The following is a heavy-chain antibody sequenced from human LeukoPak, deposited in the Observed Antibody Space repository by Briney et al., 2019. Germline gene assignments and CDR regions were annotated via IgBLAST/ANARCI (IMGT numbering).Heavy chain of an antibody. CDR3: ARGHIVVVPAALDY. V-gene: IGHV1-18*01. D-gene: IGHD2-2*01. CDR1: GYTFTSYG. CDR2: ISAYNGNT. J-gene: IGHJ4*02. Sequence: GASVKVSCEASGYTFTSYGISWVRQAPGQGLEWMGWISAYNGNTNYAQKLQGRVTMTTDTSTSTAYMELRSLRSDDTAVYYCARGHIVVVPAALDYWGQGTLVTVSS.